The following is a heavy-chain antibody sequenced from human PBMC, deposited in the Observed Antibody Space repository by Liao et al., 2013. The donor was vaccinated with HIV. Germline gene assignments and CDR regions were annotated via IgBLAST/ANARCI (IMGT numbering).Heavy chain of an antibody. D-gene: IGHD3-10*01. Sequence: QVQLQQWGAGLLKPSETLSLTCAVYGGPFSGYYWTWIRQSPGKGLEWIAEINHSGSTNYNPSLKSRVSISVDASKNQFSLNLTSVTAADTAVYYCARGSPVFHFHYGSGSAHFDYWGQGTLVAVSS. CDR2: INHSGST. V-gene: IGHV4-34*01. CDR3: ARGSPVFHFHYGSGSAHFDY. J-gene: IGHJ4*02. CDR1: GGPFSGYY.